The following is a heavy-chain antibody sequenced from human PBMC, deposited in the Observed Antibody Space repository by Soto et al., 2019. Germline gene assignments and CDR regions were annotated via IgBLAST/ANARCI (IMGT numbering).Heavy chain of an antibody. D-gene: IGHD2-15*01. V-gene: IGHV3-21*01. J-gene: IGHJ4*02. Sequence: GGSLRLSCAASGFTFSSYSMNWVRQAPGKGLEWVSSISSSSSYIYYADSVKGRFTISRDNAKNSLYLQMNSLRAEDTAVYYCARGRPKGVVVVAAADYWGQGTMVTVSS. CDR1: GFTFSSYS. CDR3: ARGRPKGVVVVAAADY. CDR2: ISSSSSYI.